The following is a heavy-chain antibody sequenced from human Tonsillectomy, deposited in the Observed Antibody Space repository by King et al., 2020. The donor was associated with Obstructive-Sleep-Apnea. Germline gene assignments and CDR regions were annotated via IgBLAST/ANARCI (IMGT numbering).Heavy chain of an antibody. D-gene: IGHD1-26*01. CDR3: AKSIASSVGATV. CDR1: GFTVSNYY. CDR2: IYSGGST. J-gene: IGHJ1*01. Sequence: VQLVESGGTLVQPGGSLRLSCAASGFTVSNYYMSWVRQAPGKGLEWVSVIYSGGSTYYSDSAKGRFTISRDDSKNTMYLQMNNLRAEDTAVYYCAKSIASSVGATVWGQGTLVTVSS. V-gene: IGHV3-66*01.